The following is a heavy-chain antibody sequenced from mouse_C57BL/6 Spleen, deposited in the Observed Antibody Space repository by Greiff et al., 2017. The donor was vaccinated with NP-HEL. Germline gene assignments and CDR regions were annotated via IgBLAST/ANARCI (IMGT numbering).Heavy chain of an antibody. Sequence: EVKLVESGGGLVKPGGSLKLSCAASGFPFSSYTMSWVRQTPEKRLEWVATISGGGGNTYYPDSVKGRFPISRDNAKNTLYLQMSSLRSEDSALYYCARRGYSNPFAYWGQGTLVTVSA. CDR2: ISGGGGNT. CDR1: GFPFSSYT. V-gene: IGHV5-9*01. J-gene: IGHJ3*01. D-gene: IGHD2-5*01. CDR3: ARRGYSNPFAY.